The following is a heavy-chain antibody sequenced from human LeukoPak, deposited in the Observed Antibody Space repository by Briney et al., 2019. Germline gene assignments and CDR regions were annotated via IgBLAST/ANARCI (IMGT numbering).Heavy chain of an antibody. J-gene: IGHJ6*02. CDR1: GFTFTSYS. Sequence: GGSLRLSCAASGFTFTSYSMNWVRQAPGEGLVWVSRINSDGSSTSYADSVKGRFTISRENAKNTLYLQMNSLRAEDTAVYYCARMGAVAEYYYYGMDVWGQGTTVTVSS. D-gene: IGHD6-19*01. CDR3: ARMGAVAEYYYYGMDV. V-gene: IGHV3-74*01. CDR2: INSDGSST.